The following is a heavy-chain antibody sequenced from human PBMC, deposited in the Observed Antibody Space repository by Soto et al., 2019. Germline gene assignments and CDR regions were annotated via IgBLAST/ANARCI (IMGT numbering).Heavy chain of an antibody. J-gene: IGHJ6*02. V-gene: IGHV3-23*01. D-gene: IGHD5-12*01. CDR2: ISGSGGST. CDR3: AKDRRENSGYGPPGDYYYYGMDV. CDR1: GFTFSSYA. Sequence: GGSLRLSCAASGFTFSSYAMSWVRQAPGKGLEWVSAISGSGGSTYYADSVKGRFTISRDNSKNTLYLQMNSLRAEDTAVYYCAKDRRENSGYGPPGDYYYYGMDVWGQGTTVTVSS.